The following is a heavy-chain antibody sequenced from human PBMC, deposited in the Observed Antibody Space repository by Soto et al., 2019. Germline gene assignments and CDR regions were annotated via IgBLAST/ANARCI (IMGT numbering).Heavy chain of an antibody. D-gene: IGHD5-18*01. Sequence: PSETLSLTCTVSGGSISSSSYYWGWIRQPPGKGLEWIGSIYYSGSTYYNPSLKSRVTISVDTSKNQFSLKLSSVTAADTAVYYCARTFGYSYGYYDFDYWGQGTLVTVSS. V-gene: IGHV4-39*01. CDR1: GGSISSSSYY. CDR3: ARTFGYSYGYYDFDY. CDR2: IYYSGST. J-gene: IGHJ4*02.